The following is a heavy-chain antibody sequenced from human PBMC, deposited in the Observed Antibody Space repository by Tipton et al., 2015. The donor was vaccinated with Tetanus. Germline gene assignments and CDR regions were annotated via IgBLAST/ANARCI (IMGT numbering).Heavy chain of an antibody. CDR2: ISSSSSYI. D-gene: IGHD2-21*01. CDR3: ARDDSVGPRRFDY. CDR1: GFTFSSYS. J-gene: IGHJ4*02. V-gene: IGHV3-21*01. Sequence: SLRLSCAASGFTFSSYSMNWVRQAPGKGLEWVSSISSSSSYIYYADSVKGRFTISRDNAKNSLYLQMNSLRAEDTAVYYCARDDSVGPRRFDYWGQGTLVTVSS.